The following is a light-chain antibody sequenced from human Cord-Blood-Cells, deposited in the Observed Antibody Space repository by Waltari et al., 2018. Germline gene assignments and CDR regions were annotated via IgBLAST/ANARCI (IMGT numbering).Light chain of an antibody. CDR1: QSVSGS. CDR2: GAS. CDR3: QQYNNWPLTWT. Sequence: EIVMTQSPATLSVSPEERATLSSRASQSVSGSLSWYQQKHDQAPRLLIYGASTRATGIPARFSGSGSGTEFTLTISSLQSEDFAVYYCQQYNNWPLTWTFGQGTKVEIK. V-gene: IGKV3-15*01. J-gene: IGKJ1*01.